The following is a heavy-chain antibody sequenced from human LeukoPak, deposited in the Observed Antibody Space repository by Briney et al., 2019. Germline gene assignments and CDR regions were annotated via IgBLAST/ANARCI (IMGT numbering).Heavy chain of an antibody. CDR1: GGSISSSNW. V-gene: IGHV4-4*02. CDR2: IYHSGST. CDR3: ARIVWGRPGQNYYYMDV. Sequence: SGTLSLTCAVSGGSISSSNWWSWVRQPPGKGLEWIGEIYHSGSTNYNPSLKSRVTISVDKSKNQFSLKLSSVTAADTAVYYCARIVWGRPGQNYYYMDVWGKGTTVTVSS. J-gene: IGHJ6*03. D-gene: IGHD3-16*01.